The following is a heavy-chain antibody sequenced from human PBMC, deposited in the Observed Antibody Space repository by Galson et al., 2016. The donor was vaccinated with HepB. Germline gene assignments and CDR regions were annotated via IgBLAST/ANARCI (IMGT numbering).Heavy chain of an antibody. J-gene: IGHJ4*02. CDR3: ATVNYISGTHY. D-gene: IGHD3-10*01. CDR1: GCSVNHHY. CDR2: IYSGGNT. Sequence: SLRLSCVDSGCSVNHHYMTWVRQAPGKGLEWVSLIYSGGNTNYADSVKGRFTISRDSSKNTLYLQMNSLRTEDTAMYYCATVNYISGTHYWGQGTLVTVSS. V-gene: IGHV3-53*01.